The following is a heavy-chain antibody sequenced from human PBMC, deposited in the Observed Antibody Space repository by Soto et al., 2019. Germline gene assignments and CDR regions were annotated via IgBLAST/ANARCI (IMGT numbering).Heavy chain of an antibody. CDR1: GFTFSTYA. CDR3: SKTPRGGASGDWYFDL. D-gene: IGHD3-10*01. V-gene: IGHV3-23*05. Sequence: EVQLLESGGGWVQPGGSLRLSCAASGFTFSTYAMTWVRLAPGRGLEWVLGIKSSGSPTDYPESVKGRFTISRDNLMNTVFLDINGLRAEDTAIYYCSKTPRGGASGDWYFDLWGRGTLVTVSS. CDR2: IKSSGSPT. J-gene: IGHJ2*01.